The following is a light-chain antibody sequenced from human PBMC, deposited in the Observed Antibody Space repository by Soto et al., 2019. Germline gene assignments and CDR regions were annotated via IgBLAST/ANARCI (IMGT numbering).Light chain of an antibody. CDR2: EVN. Sequence: QSALTQPPSASGSPGQSVTISCTGTSSDVGGYNFVSWYQQHPGKAPKLMISEVNKRPSGVPDRFSGSKSGNTASLTVSGLQAEDEADYYCNSYAGSNNLVFGGGTKLNVL. CDR3: NSYAGSNNLV. CDR1: SSDVGGYNF. V-gene: IGLV2-8*01. J-gene: IGLJ2*01.